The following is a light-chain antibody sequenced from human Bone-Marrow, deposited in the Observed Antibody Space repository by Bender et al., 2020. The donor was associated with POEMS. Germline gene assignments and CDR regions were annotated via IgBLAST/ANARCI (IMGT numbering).Light chain of an antibody. Sequence: QSALTQPRSVSGSPGQSVTISCTGDNTALGPHSVVSWYQQHPGKVPKLMIYENSKRPSGVSDRFSASKSGSTASLTISGLQAEDEADYYCSSYDATSTLFVFGSGTKVSVL. CDR1: NTALGPHSV. V-gene: IGLV2-11*01. J-gene: IGLJ1*01. CDR3: SSYDATSTLFV. CDR2: ENS.